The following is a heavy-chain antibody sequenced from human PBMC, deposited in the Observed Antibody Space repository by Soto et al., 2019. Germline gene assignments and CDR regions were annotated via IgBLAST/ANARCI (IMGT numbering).Heavy chain of an antibody. D-gene: IGHD2-15*01. V-gene: IGHV3-11*01. CDR2: ISNSGGTI. J-gene: IGHJ4*02. CDR3: ARYGGSGLRKFDY. Sequence: PGGSLRLSCAASGFTFSYYYMTWIRQSPGKGLEWVSYISNSGGTIYYTDSVKGRFTISRDNAKNSLYLQMSSLRAEDTAVYYCARYGGSGLRKFDYWGQGTLVTVSS. CDR1: GFTFSYYY.